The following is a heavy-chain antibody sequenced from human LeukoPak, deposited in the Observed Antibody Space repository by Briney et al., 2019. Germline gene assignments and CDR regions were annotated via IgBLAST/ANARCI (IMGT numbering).Heavy chain of an antibody. Sequence: GGSLRLSCAASGFTFCSYAMSWVRQAPGKGLEWVSAISGSGGSTYYADSVKGRFTISRDNSKNTLYLQMNSLRAEDTAVYYCAKRVRGVISPYYYYGMDVWGKGTTVTVSS. CDR3: AKRVRGVISPYYYYGMDV. D-gene: IGHD3-10*01. J-gene: IGHJ6*04. CDR2: ISGSGGST. V-gene: IGHV3-23*01. CDR1: GFTFCSYA.